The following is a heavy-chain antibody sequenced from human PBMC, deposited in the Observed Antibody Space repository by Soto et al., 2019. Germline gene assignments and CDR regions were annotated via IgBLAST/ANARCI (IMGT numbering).Heavy chain of an antibody. CDR3: ARRRGYSYGYGLNDFDY. D-gene: IGHD5-18*01. V-gene: IGHV4-39*01. CDR1: GGSVSSSSYY. Sequence: PSETLSLTCTVSGGSVSSSSYYWGWIRQPPGKGLEWIGSIYYSGSTYYNPSRKSRVTISVDTSKNQFSLKLSSVTAADTAVYYCARRRGYSYGYGLNDFDYWGQGTLVTVSS. J-gene: IGHJ4*02. CDR2: IYYSGST.